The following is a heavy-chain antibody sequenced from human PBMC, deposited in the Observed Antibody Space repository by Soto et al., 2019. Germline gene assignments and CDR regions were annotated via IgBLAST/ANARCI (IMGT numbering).Heavy chain of an antibody. CDR2: INPNSGGT. Sequence: ASVKVSCKASGYTFTGYYMHWVRQAPGQGLEWMGWINPNSGGTNYAQKFQGWVTMTRDTSISTAYMELSRLRSDDTAVYYCAREPQIWPRVGPYGMDVWGQGTTVTVYS. J-gene: IGHJ6*02. CDR1: GYTFTGYY. D-gene: IGHD5-18*01. CDR3: AREPQIWPRVGPYGMDV. V-gene: IGHV1-2*04.